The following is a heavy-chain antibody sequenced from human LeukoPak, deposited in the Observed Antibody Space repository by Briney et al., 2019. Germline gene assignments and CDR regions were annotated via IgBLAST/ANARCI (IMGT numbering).Heavy chain of an antibody. J-gene: IGHJ4*02. D-gene: IGHD4-17*01. V-gene: IGHV3-23*01. CDR1: GFTFSSYE. CDR2: TSGSGGST. CDR3: ARGEHYGDYGEFDY. Sequence: PGGSLRLSCAASGFTFSSYEMSWVRQAPGKGLEWVSATSGSGGSTYYADSVKGRFTISRDNSKNTLFLQMNSLRAEDTAVYYCARGEHYGDYGEFDYWGQGTLVTVSS.